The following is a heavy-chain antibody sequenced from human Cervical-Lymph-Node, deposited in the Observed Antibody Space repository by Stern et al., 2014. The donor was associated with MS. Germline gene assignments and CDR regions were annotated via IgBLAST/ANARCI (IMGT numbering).Heavy chain of an antibody. CDR3: TKDHGYCNDDSCVSGYLENWFDP. CDR2: ITCYSEDI. D-gene: IGHD2-15*01. J-gene: IGHJ5*02. CDR1: GFNFNDFA. Sequence: EVKLVESGGALVQPGRSLRLSCAGSGFNFNDFAMHWVRLGPRKGLAWVCRITCYSEDIAYAESVKGRFTISRDNARNALYLQMSSLRPEDTALYYCTKDHGYCNDDSCVSGYLENWFDPWGQGTLVTVSS. V-gene: IGHV3-9*01.